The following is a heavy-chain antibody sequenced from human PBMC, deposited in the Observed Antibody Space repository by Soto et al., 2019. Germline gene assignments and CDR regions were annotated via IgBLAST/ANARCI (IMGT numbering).Heavy chain of an antibody. J-gene: IGHJ6*02. V-gene: IGHV1-69*12. CDR3: ARQGSNEYYYYGMDV. D-gene: IGHD3-10*01. Sequence: QVQLVQSGAEVKKPGSSVKVSCKASGGTFSSYAINWVRQAPGQGHEWMGGIIRIFGTPDYAQRFQGRVTITADESTSTAYKELSSLRSEDTAVYYCARQGSNEYYYYGMDVWGQGTTVTVSS. CDR1: GGTFSSYA. CDR2: IIRIFGTP.